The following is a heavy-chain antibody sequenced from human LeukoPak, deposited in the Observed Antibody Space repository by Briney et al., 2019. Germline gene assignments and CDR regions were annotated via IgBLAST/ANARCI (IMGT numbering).Heavy chain of an antibody. CDR1: GFTFSGNA. CDR3: AKRDGDSYYFDC. V-gene: IGHV3-23*01. Sequence: GGSLRLSCAASGFTFSGNAMSWVRQVSRKGLEWVSDISGDGSSTYYADSVKGRFTISRDNSKDTLYLQMNSLRADDTAVYYCAKRDGDSYYFDCWGQGTLVTVSS. D-gene: IGHD4-17*01. J-gene: IGHJ4*02. CDR2: ISGDGSST.